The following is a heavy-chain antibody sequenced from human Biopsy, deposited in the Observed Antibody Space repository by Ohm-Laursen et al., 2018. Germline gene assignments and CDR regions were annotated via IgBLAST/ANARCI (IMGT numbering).Heavy chain of an antibody. CDR2: IIPIFNTP. CDR3: ARDTELLSIGLDYNFGMVV. D-gene: IGHD1-14*01. Sequence: SSVKVSCKVSGDRFSNYPISWVRQAPGQGLEWMGGIIPIFNTPKYAQRFQGRVTITADRSTTTASMELSSLRSEDTAVYYCARDTELLSIGLDYNFGMVVWGQGTTVTVSS. CDR1: GDRFSNYP. J-gene: IGHJ6*02. V-gene: IGHV1-69*06.